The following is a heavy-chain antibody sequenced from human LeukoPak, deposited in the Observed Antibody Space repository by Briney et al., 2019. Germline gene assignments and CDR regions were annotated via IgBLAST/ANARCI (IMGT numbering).Heavy chain of an antibody. CDR3: ARAYSSDLNYYYYYMDV. CDR1: GGTFSSYA. CDR2: IIPIFGTA. J-gene: IGHJ6*03. V-gene: IGHV1-69*13. D-gene: IGHD6-19*01. Sequence: ASVKVSCKASGGTFSSYAISWVRQAPGQGLEWMGGIIPIFGTANYAQKFQGRVTITADESTSTAYMELSSLRSEDTAVYYCARAYSSDLNYYYYYMDVWGKGTTVTISS.